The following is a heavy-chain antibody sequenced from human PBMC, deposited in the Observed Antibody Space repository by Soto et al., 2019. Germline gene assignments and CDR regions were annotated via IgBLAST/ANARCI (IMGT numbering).Heavy chain of an antibody. CDR3: ARVGYYDSSGYSFALDAFDI. V-gene: IGHV1-18*01. Sequence: ASVKVSCKASGYTFTSYGISWVRQAPGQGLEWMGWISAYNGNTNYAQKLQGRVTMTTDTSTSTAYMELRSLRSDDTAVYYCARVGYYDSSGYSFALDAFDIWGQGTMVTVSS. J-gene: IGHJ3*02. D-gene: IGHD3-22*01. CDR1: GYTFTSYG. CDR2: ISAYNGNT.